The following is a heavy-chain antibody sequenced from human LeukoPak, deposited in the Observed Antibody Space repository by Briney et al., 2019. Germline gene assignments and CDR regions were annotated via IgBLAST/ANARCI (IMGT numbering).Heavy chain of an antibody. D-gene: IGHD3-22*01. Sequence: SETLSLTCTVSGGSIGSYYWTWIRQPPGKGLEWIGYIYYSGSTNYNPSLKTRVTISVDTSKNQFSLKLSSGTAADTAVYYCAREGYYYDSSGYPDAFDIWGQGTMVTVSS. CDR3: AREGYYYDSSGYPDAFDI. CDR1: GGSIGSYY. J-gene: IGHJ3*02. V-gene: IGHV4-59*01. CDR2: IYYSGST.